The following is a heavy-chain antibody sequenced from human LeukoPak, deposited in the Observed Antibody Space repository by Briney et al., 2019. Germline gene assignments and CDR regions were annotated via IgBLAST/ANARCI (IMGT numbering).Heavy chain of an antibody. CDR3: ASDRWFGELSFWFDP. CDR1: GYTFTGYY. Sequence: ASVKVSCKASGYTFTGYYMHWVRQAPGQGLEWMGWINPNSGGTNYAQKFQGRVTMTRDTSISTAYMELSRLRSDDTAVYYCASDRWFGELSFWFDPWGQGTLVTVSS. J-gene: IGHJ5*02. V-gene: IGHV1-2*02. CDR2: INPNSGGT. D-gene: IGHD3-10*01.